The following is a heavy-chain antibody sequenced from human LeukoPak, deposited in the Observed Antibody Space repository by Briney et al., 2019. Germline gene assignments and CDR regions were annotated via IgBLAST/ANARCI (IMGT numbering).Heavy chain of an antibody. V-gene: IGHV3-7*01. Sequence: GGSLRPSCAASGFTFSSYWMTWVRQAPGKGLEWVADIKQDGREKYYVDSVKGRFTISRDNAKNSLYLQMNSLRAEDTAVYYCARHSGTYFDYWGQGTLVTVSS. CDR2: IKQDGREK. D-gene: IGHD1-26*01. CDR3: ARHSGTYFDY. J-gene: IGHJ4*02. CDR1: GFTFSSYW.